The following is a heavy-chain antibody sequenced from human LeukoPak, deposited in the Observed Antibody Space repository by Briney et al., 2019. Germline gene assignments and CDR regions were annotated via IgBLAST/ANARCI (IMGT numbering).Heavy chain of an antibody. CDR1: GFTFSSYG. D-gene: IGHD1-26*01. V-gene: IGHV3-30*02. J-gene: IGHJ6*03. CDR3: AKVSTIEWELLWTYYYYYYMDV. CDR2: IRYDGSNK. Sequence: PGGSLRLSCAASGFTFSSYGMHWVRQAPGKGLEWVAFIRYDGSNKYYADSVKGRFTISRDNSKNTLYLQMNSLRAEDTAVYYCAKVSTIEWELLWTYYYYYYMDVWGKGTTVTISS.